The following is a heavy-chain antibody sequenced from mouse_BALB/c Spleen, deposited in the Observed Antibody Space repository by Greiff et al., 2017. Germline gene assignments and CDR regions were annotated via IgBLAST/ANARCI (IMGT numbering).Heavy chain of an antibody. CDR3: ARRSYYYAMDY. J-gene: IGHJ4*01. CDR1: GYTFTDYW. V-gene: IGHV1-69*01. CDR2: IDTSDSYT. Sequence: QVQLKQPGAELVMPGASVKMSCKASGYTFTDYWMHWVKQRPGQGLEWIGAIDTSDSYTSYNQKFKGKATLTVDESSSTAYMQLSSLTSEDSAVYYCARRSYYYAMDYWGQGTSVTVSS.